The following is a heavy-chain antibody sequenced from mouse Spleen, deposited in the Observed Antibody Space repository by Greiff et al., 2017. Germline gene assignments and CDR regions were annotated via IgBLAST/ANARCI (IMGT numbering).Heavy chain of an antibody. CDR1: GFTFSSYY. CDR3: ARDRGGAMDY. Sequence: EVKLVESGGGLVKLGGSLKLSCAASGFTFSSYYMSWVRQTPEKRLEWVATISSGGGSTYYPDSVKGRFTISRDNAKNTLYLQMSSLNSEDTAVYYCARDRGGAMDYWGQGTSVTVSS. J-gene: IGHJ4*01. D-gene: IGHD2-14*01. CDR2: ISSGGGST. V-gene: IGHV5-9*04.